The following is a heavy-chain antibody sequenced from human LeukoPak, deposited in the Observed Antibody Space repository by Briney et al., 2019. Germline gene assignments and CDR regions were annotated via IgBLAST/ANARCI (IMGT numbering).Heavy chain of an antibody. Sequence: GGSLRLSCAASGFSFNTYAMHWVSQAPGKGLEWVAVISYDGSNKYYTDSVKGRFAISRDNSRNTLYLQVNSLRAEDTAAYFCASGVLTGGTYFAYWGQGTLVTVSS. CDR2: ISYDGSNK. J-gene: IGHJ4*02. CDR1: GFSFNTYA. D-gene: IGHD4/OR15-4a*01. CDR3: ASGVLTGGTYFAY. V-gene: IGHV3-30*09.